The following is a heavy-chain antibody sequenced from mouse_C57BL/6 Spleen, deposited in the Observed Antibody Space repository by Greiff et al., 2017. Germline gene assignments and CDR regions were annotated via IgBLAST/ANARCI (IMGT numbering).Heavy chain of an antibody. D-gene: IGHD2-5*01. CDR1: GFTFSDYY. Sequence: DVMLVESGGGLVQPGGSLKLSCAASGFTFSDYYMYWVRQTPEKRLEWVAYISNGGGSTYYPDTVKGRVTISRDNAKNTLYLQRSGLKSEDTALYYCARVACDYSTYVWAMDYWGQGTAVTVSS. CDR3: ARVACDYSTYVWAMDY. V-gene: IGHV5-12*01. CDR2: ISNGGGST. J-gene: IGHJ4*01.